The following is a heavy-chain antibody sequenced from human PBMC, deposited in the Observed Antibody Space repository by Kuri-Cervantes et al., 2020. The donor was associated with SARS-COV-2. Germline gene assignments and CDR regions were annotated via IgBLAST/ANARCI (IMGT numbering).Heavy chain of an antibody. CDR1: GGTFSSYA. D-gene: IGHD2-21*02. CDR2: TIPIFGIA. CDR3: ARDPKPAYCGGDCPDAFDI. V-gene: IGHV1-69*10. J-gene: IGHJ3*02. Sequence: SVKVSCKASGGTFSSYAISWVRQAPGQGLEWMGGTIPIFGIANYAQKFQGRVTITAVKSTSTAYMELSSLRSEDTAVYYCARDPKPAYCGGDCPDAFDIWGQGIMVTVSS.